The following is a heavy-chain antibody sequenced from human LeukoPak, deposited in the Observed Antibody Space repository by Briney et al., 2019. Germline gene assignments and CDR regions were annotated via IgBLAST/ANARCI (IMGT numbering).Heavy chain of an antibody. CDR2: IWNDGSNK. D-gene: IGHD3-10*01. V-gene: IGHV3-33*01. J-gene: IGHJ4*02. CDR3: ARASGPFDY. CDR1: GFTFSIYV. Sequence: PGRSLRLSCAASGFTFSIYVMHWVRQAPGKGLEWVAVIWNDGSNKYYADSVKGRFAISRDNSKNTLYLQMNSLRAEDTAVYSCARASGPFDYWGQGTLVTVSS.